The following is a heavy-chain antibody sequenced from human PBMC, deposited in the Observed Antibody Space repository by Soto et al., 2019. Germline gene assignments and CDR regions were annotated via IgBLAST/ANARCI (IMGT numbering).Heavy chain of an antibody. CDR1: GFTLSSYF. CDR2: LIGGHYGT. Sequence: GWSLRLSCVSSGFTLSSYFMTWVRQAPGQGLEWVSTLIGGHYGTAYSYSVKGRFTVSRDNSKNCLYLQMNSLGVEDTAMYFCAKEKSTGDIDGLEPWGQG. J-gene: IGHJ5*02. D-gene: IGHD3-10*01. CDR3: AKEKSTGDIDGLEP. V-gene: IGHV3-23*01.